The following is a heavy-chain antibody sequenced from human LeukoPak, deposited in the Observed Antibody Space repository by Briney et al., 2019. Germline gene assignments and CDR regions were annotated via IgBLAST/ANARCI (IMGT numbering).Heavy chain of an antibody. V-gene: IGHV3-23*01. CDR3: GKTTTGYSSGRYPGWPVDY. Sequence: GGSLRLSCAASGFTFNSYAMYWVRQAPGKGLEWVSGIFGSGGSAHYADSVKGRFTISRDNSKNTLYLQMDSLRVDDTAVYYCGKTTTGYSSGRYPGWPVDYWGQGSLVTVSS. CDR1: GFTFNSYA. CDR2: IFGSGGSA. J-gene: IGHJ4*02. D-gene: IGHD6-19*01.